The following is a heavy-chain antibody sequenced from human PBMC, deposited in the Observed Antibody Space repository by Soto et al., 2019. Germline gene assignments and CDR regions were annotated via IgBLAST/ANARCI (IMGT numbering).Heavy chain of an antibody. CDR1: GFTFSSYS. Sequence: GGSLRLSCAASGFTFSSYSMNWVRQAPGKGLEWVSYISSSSSTIYYADSVKGRFTISRDNAKNSLYLQMNSLRAEDTAVYYCARDPPELRDPYYFDYWGQGTLVTVSS. CDR3: ARDPPELRDPYYFDY. J-gene: IGHJ4*02. D-gene: IGHD3-10*01. V-gene: IGHV3-48*01. CDR2: ISSSSSTI.